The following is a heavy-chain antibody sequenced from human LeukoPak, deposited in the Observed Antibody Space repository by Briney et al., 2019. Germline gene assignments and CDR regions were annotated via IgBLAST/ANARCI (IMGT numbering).Heavy chain of an antibody. CDR2: ISGSGGST. D-gene: IGHD5-24*01. V-gene: IGHV3-23*01. J-gene: IGHJ4*02. CDR3: AKAPASRWLQLSYYFDY. CDR1: GFTFSSYA. Sequence: GGSLRLSCAASGFTFSSYAMSWVRQAPGKGLEWVSAISGSGGSTYYADSVKGRFTISRDNSKNTLYLQMNSLRAEDTAVYYCAKAPASRWLQLSYYFDYWGQETLVTVSS.